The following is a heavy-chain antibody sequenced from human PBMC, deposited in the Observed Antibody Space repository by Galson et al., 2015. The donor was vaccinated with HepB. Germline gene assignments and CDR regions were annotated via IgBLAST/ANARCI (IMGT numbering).Heavy chain of an antibody. J-gene: IGHJ4*02. CDR1: GFTFSSYS. V-gene: IGHV3-21*01. CDR3: ARDQLLDTAMLLSPQDY. Sequence: SLRLSCAASGFTFSSYSMNWVRQAPGKGLEWVSSISSSSSYIYYADSVKGRFTISRDNAKNSLYLQMNSLRAEDTAVYYCARDQLLDTAMLLSPQDYWGQGALVTVSS. D-gene: IGHD5-18*01. CDR2: ISSSSSYI.